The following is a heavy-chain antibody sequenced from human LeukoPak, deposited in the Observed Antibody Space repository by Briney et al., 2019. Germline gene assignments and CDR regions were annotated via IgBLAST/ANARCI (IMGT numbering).Heavy chain of an antibody. J-gene: IGHJ4*02. D-gene: IGHD6-13*01. CDR2: ISSSGSTI. CDR3: ARGRGSSWYFDY. V-gene: IGHV3-48*04. Sequence: GGSLRLSCAASGFTFSSYAMTWVRQAPGKGLEGVSYISSSGSTIYYADSVKGRFTISRDNAKNSLYLQMNSLSAEETAVYYCARGRGSSWYFDYWGQGPLVTVSS. CDR1: GFTFSSYA.